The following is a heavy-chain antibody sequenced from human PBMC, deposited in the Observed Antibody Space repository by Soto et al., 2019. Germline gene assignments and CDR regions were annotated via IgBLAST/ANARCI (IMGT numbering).Heavy chain of an antibody. CDR1: GYTFTSNY. CDR2: INPSGGST. D-gene: IGHD2-15*01. Sequence: ASVEVSCEASGYTFTSNYMHWARQSPGQGLEWMGIINPSGGSTSYAQKFQGRVTMTRDTSTSTVYMELSSLRSEDTAVYYCARVYCSGGSCYHDYYYYGMDVWGQGTTVTVSS. CDR3: ARVYCSGGSCYHDYYYYGMDV. V-gene: IGHV1-46*01. J-gene: IGHJ6*02.